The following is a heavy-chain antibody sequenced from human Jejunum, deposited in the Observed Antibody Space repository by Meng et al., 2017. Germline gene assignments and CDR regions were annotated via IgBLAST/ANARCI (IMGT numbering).Heavy chain of an antibody. Sequence: GQLVGSGGGLVQPRGSQRLSCAASGFTFSSYWMQWVRQAPGKGLVWVSHINNDGTTTNYADSVKGRFTISRDNAKNTLYLQMNSLRAEDTAVYYCARSGGVVDYWGQGTLVTASS. V-gene: IGHV3-74*01. CDR2: INNDGTTT. CDR3: ARSGGVVDY. CDR1: GFTFSSYW. J-gene: IGHJ4*02. D-gene: IGHD1-26*01.